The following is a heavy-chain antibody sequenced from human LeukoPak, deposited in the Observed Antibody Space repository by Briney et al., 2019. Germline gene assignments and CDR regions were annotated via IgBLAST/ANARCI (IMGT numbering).Heavy chain of an antibody. V-gene: IGHV4-59*08. CDR2: IYYSGST. CDR1: GGSISSYY. Sequence: SETLSLTCTVSGGSISSYYWSWIRQPPGKGLEWIGYIYYSGSTNYNPSLKSRVTISVDTSKNQFSLKLSSVTAADTAVYYCARNPWFDPWGQGTLVTVSS. CDR3: ARNPWFDP. J-gene: IGHJ5*02.